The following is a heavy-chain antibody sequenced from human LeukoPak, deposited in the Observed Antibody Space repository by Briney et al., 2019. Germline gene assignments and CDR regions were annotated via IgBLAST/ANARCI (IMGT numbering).Heavy chain of an antibody. D-gene: IGHD2-21*02. CDR3: ARDSYCGGDCFSGFLVY. Sequence: HPGGSLRLSCAASVFTVSSNYMSRVRQAPGKGLEFVSVIYTGGTIYYADSVKGRFTISRDNAKNSLYLQMNSLRDEDTAVYYCARDSYCGGDCFSGFLVYWGQRTLVTVSS. V-gene: IGHV3-53*01. J-gene: IGHJ4*02. CDR1: VFTVSSNY. CDR2: IYTGGTI.